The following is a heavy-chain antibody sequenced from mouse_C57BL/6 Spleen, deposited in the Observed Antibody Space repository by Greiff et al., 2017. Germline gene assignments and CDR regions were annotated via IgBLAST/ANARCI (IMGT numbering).Heavy chain of an antibody. V-gene: IGHV5-16*01. CDR3: ARDGDWYFEV. CDR2: INYDGSST. J-gene: IGHJ1*03. CDR1: GFTFSDYY. Sequence: EVNVVESEGGLVQPGSSMKLSCTASGFTFSDYYMAWVRQVPEKGLEWVANINYDGSSTYYLDTLKSRFIISRDNAKNILYLQMSRLKSADTATYYCARDGDWYFEVWGTGTTVTVSS.